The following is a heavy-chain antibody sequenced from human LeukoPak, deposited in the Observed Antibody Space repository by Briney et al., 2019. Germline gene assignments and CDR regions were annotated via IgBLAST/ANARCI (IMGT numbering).Heavy chain of an antibody. CDR1: GFSFNIYP. V-gene: IGHV3-30*17. Sequence: GRPLTLFCAPSGFSFNIYPMLCAPEAPGRGREWVADISYDGSNNFSEDTVKGRFTISIDNSKNTLSLQMNSLRAEDMALYYCARGGHSSSWSYVDQWGQGTLVTVSS. CDR3: ARGGHSSSWSYVDQ. D-gene: IGHD6-13*01. J-gene: IGHJ1*01. CDR2: ISYDGSNN.